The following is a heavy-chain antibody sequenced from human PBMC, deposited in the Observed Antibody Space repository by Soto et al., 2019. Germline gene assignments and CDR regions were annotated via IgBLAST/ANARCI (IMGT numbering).Heavy chain of an antibody. J-gene: IGHJ4*02. V-gene: IGHV4-59*01. CDR3: ARQDYFGSGSYFDY. Sequence: QVQLQESGPGLVKPSETLSLTCTVSGGSMSSYYWSWIRQPPGKGLEWIGYIYYSGSTNYNPSLKSRVTISVDTSKNQFSLKLSSVTAADTAVYYCARQDYFGSGSYFDYWGQGTLVTVSS. CDR1: GGSMSSYY. CDR2: IYYSGST. D-gene: IGHD3-10*01.